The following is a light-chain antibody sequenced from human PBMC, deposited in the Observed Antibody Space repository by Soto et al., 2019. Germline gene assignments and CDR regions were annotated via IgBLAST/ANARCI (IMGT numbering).Light chain of an antibody. V-gene: IGKV3-15*01. CDR3: QQYNNWPPIT. Sequence: EIVMTHSPATLSVSPVERATLSFRSSQSVSSKLAWYQQKPGQAPRLLIYGASTRATGIPARFSGSGSGTEFTLTISSLQSEDFAVYYCQQYNNWPPITFGQGTRLENK. CDR2: GAS. J-gene: IGKJ5*01. CDR1: QSVSSK.